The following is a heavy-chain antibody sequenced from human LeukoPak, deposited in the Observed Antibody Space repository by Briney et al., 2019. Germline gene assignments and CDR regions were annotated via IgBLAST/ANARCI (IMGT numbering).Heavy chain of an antibody. V-gene: IGHV1-69*04. D-gene: IGHD2-2*02. CDR3: ARDRRVGTSCYSS. CDR1: GGTFSSYT. CDR2: IIPILGIA. Sequence: ASVKVSCKASGGTFSSYTISWVRQAPGQGLEWTGRIIPILGIANYAQKFQGRVTITADKSTSTAYMELSSLRSEDTAVYYCARDRRVGTSCYSSWGQGTLVTVSS. J-gene: IGHJ4*02.